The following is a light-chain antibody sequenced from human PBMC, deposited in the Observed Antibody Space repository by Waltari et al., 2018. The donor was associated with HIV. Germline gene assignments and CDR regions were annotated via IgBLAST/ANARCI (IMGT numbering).Light chain of an antibody. J-gene: IGKJ4*01. CDR3: QQFKSYPHT. V-gene: IGKV1-13*02. CDR1: QGISSA. Sequence: AIQLTQSPSSLSASVGDRVTITCRASQGISSALAWYQQKAGKAPKLLTYDGSSLESGVPSRFSGTGSGTDFTLIISSLQPEDFATYYCQQFKSYPHTFGGGTKVEIK. CDR2: DGS.